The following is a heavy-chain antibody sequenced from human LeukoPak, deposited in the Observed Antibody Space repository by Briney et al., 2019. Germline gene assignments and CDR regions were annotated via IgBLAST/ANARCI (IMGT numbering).Heavy chain of an antibody. CDR2: ISSSGSTI. D-gene: IGHD3-9*01. Sequence: GGSLRLSCAASGFTFSSYEMNWVRQAPGKGLEWVSYISSSGSTIYYADSVKGRFTISRDNAKNSLYLQMNSLRAEDTAVYYCARDLRYYDILTGYLSRSTFDYWGQGTLVTVSS. CDR3: ARDLRYYDILTGYLSRSTFDY. V-gene: IGHV3-48*03. J-gene: IGHJ4*02. CDR1: GFTFSSYE.